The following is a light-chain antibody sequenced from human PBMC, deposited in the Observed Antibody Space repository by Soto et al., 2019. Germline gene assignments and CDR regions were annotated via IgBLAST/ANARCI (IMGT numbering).Light chain of an antibody. V-gene: IGKV3-20*01. CDR1: QSVSSSTY. J-gene: IGKJ5*01. Sequence: VMTQSPGTVSVSPGERATLSCRASQSVSSSTYLAWYQQKPGQAPRLLIYDASSRATGIPDRFSGSGSGRDFTLTISRLEPEDFAVYYCQQYGSSPITFGQGTRLEIK. CDR2: DAS. CDR3: QQYGSSPIT.